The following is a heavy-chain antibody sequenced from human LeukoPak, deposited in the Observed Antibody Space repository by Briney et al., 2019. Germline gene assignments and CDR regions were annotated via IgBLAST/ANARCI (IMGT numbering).Heavy chain of an antibody. Sequence: GASVKVSCKASGGTFSSYAISWVRQAPGQGLEWMGGIIPIFGTANYAQKFQGRVTITADKSTSTAYMELSSLRSEDTAVYYCARDEAGYDYFYWGQGTLVTVSP. V-gene: IGHV1-69*06. CDR1: GGTFSSYA. J-gene: IGHJ4*02. CDR3: ARDEAGYDYFY. CDR2: IIPIFGTA. D-gene: IGHD5-12*01.